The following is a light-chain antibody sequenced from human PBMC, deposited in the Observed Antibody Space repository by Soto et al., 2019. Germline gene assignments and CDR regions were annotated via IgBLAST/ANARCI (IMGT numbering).Light chain of an antibody. Sequence: EIVMTQSPATLSVSPGERATLSCRASQSLANSFIAWYQQKPGQAPRLLIYDTSSRASGIPDRFSGSGSGTDFTLTISRLETEDFAVFYCQQNGTSEIIFGQGTRLEIK. CDR3: QQNGTSEII. CDR1: QSLANSF. CDR2: DTS. V-gene: IGKV3-20*01. J-gene: IGKJ5*01.